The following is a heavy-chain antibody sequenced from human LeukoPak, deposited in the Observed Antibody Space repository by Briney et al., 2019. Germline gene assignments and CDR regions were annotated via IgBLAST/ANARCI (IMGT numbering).Heavy chain of an antibody. CDR1: GYTFTSYG. V-gene: IGHV1-18*01. CDR2: ISAYNGNT. CDR3: ARGPPKDLDSSGYYRSYFDY. Sequence: ASVKVSCKASGYTFTSYGISWVRQAPGQGLEWMGWISAYNGNTNYAQKLQGRVTMTTDTSTSTAYMELRSLRSDDTAVYYCARGPPKDLDSSGYYRSYFDYWGQGTLVTVSS. D-gene: IGHD3-22*01. J-gene: IGHJ4*02.